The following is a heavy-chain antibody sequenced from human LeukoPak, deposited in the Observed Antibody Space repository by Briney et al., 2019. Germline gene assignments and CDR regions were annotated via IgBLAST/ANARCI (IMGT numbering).Heavy chain of an antibody. J-gene: IGHJ6*02. CDR3: ATITMVRGLRMDV. CDR2: IYYSGST. Sequence: SETLSPTCTVSGGSISSSSYYWGWIRQPPGKGLEWIGSIYYSGSTYYNPSLKSRVTISVDTSKNQFSLKLSSVTAADTAVYYCATITMVRGLRMDVWGQGTTVTVSS. D-gene: IGHD3-10*01. CDR1: GGSISSSSYY. V-gene: IGHV4-39*01.